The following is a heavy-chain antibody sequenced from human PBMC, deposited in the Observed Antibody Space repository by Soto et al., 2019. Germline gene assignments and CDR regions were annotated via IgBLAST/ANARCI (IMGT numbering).Heavy chain of an antibody. Sequence: GASVKVSCKASGYTFTSYGISWVRQAPGQGLEWMGWISAYNGNTNYAQKLQGRVTMTTDTSTSTAYMELRSLRSDDTAVYYCACVYTIAADRAPLAFRGKRSPDTGSS. V-gene: IGHV1-18*01. J-gene: IGHJ4*02. CDR2: ISAYNGNT. CDR1: GYTFTSYG. CDR3: ACVYTIAADRAPLAF. D-gene: IGHD3-10*01.